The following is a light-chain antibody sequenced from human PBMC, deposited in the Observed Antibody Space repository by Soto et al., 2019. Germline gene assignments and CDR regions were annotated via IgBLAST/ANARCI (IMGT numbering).Light chain of an antibody. CDR3: AACDASLNGYV. CDR2: SNN. V-gene: IGLV1-44*01. CDR1: SSNIGSNT. J-gene: IGLJ1*01. Sequence: QSVLTQPPSASGTPGQRVTISCSGSSSNIGSNTVNWYQQLPGTAPKLLIYSNNQRPSGVPDRFSGSKSGTSASLAISGLQSEDEADYYCAACDASLNGYVFGTGTKVTVL.